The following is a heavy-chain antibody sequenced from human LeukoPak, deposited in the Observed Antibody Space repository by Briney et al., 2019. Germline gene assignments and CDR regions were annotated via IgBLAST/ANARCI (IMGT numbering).Heavy chain of an antibody. CDR3: ARGVDYYGV. CDR1: GGSISSSNW. V-gene: IGHV4-4*02. CDR2: INHSGST. Sequence: PSETLSLTCAVSGGSISSSNWWSWVRQPPGKGLEWVGEINHSGSTNYNPSLKSRVTISVDTSKNQFSLKLSSVTAADTAVYYCARGVDYYGVWGQGTLVTVSS. J-gene: IGHJ4*02. D-gene: IGHD3-10*01.